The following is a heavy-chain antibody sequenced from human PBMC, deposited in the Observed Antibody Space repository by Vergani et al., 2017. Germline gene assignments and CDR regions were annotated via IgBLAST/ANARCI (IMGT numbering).Heavy chain of an antibody. Sequence: QVQLVESGGGVVQPGRSLRLSCAASGFTFSSYGMHWVRQAPGKGLEWVAVISYDGSNKYYADSVKGRFTISRDNSKNTLYLQMNSLRDEDTAVYYCATEYGITMVRGVEDDAFDIWGQGTMVTVSS. CDR3: ATEYGITMVRGVEDDAFDI. D-gene: IGHD3-10*01. J-gene: IGHJ3*02. CDR2: ISYDGSNK. V-gene: IGHV3-30*03. CDR1: GFTFSSYG.